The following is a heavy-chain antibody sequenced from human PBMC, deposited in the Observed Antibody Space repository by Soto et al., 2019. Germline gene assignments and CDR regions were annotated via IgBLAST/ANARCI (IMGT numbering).Heavy chain of an antibody. CDR2: IIPIFGTT. V-gene: IGHV1-69*06. Sequence: SVKVSCKASGGTFSSYGINWVRQAPGQGLEWMGAIIPIFGTTNYAQKCQGRVTITADKSTSTAYMELSSLRSEDTAMYYCARGYCSGGSCYSHTYYYYSMDVWGQGTTVTVSS. CDR1: GGTFSSYG. D-gene: IGHD2-15*01. CDR3: ARGYCSGGSCYSHTYYYYSMDV. J-gene: IGHJ6*02.